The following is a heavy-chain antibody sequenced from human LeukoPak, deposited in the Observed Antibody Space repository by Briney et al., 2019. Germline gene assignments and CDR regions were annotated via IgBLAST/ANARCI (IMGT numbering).Heavy chain of an antibody. Sequence: SETLSLTCAVYGGSFSGYYWSWIRQPPGKGLEWIGEINHSGSTNYNPSLKSRVTISVDASKNQFSLKLSSVTAADTAVYYCARGVGYCSSTSCYYYYYYYMDVWGKGTTVTVSS. CDR3: ARGVGYCSSTSCYYYYYYYMDV. CDR1: GGSFSGYY. D-gene: IGHD2-2*03. V-gene: IGHV4-34*01. J-gene: IGHJ6*03. CDR2: INHSGST.